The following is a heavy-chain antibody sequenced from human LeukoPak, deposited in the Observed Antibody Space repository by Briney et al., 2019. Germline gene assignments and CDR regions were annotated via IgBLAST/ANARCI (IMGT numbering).Heavy chain of an antibody. CDR2: ISAYNGNT. CDR3: ARDRASYDSSGYYLSDY. J-gene: IGHJ4*02. Sequence: ASVKVSCKASGYTFTSYSISWVRQAPGQGLEWMGWISAYNGNTNYAQKLQGRVTMTTDTSTSTAYMELRSLRSDDTAVYYCARDRASYDSSGYYLSDYWGQGTLVTVSS. V-gene: IGHV1-18*01. CDR1: GYTFTSYS. D-gene: IGHD3-22*01.